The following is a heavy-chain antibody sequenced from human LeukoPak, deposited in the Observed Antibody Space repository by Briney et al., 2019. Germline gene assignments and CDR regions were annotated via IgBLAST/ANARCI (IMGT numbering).Heavy chain of an antibody. CDR2: VNHSGST. Sequence: SETLSLTCAVYGGSFSGYFWNWIRQPPGKGLEWIGEVNHSGSTNYNPSLKSRVTISLDTSKNQFSLNLSSVTAADTAMYYCARVITIFSWFDPWGQGTLVTVSS. D-gene: IGHD3-3*01. CDR1: GGSFSGYF. J-gene: IGHJ5*02. CDR3: ARVITIFSWFDP. V-gene: IGHV4-34*01.